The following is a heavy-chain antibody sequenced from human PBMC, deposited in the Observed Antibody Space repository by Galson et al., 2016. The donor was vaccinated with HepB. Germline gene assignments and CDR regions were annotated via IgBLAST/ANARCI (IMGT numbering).Heavy chain of an antibody. CDR1: GGSISSGDNY. CDR3: VREAFTGHNYGAPGGGMDV. Sequence: LSLTCTVSGGSISSGDNYWTWIRQPPGKSLEWIGYISYSGSTYYNPSLKSRVTISVDTSKNQFSLKLSSVTAADTAVYYCVREAFTGHNYGAPGGGMDVWGQGTTVTVSS. CDR2: ISYSGST. V-gene: IGHV4-30-4*01. J-gene: IGHJ6*02. D-gene: IGHD4/OR15-4a*01.